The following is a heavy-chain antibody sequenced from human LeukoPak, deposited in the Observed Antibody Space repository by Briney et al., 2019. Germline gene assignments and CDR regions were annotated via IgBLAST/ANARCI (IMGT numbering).Heavy chain of an antibody. D-gene: IGHD2-15*01. J-gene: IGHJ6*02. CDR1: GYTFTSYY. Sequence: ASVKVSCKASGYTFTSYYMHWVRQAPGQGLEWMGIINPSGGSTSYAQKFQGRVTMTRDTSTSTVYMELSSLRSDDTAVYYCAREGCSGGSCYLPSYYYGMDVWGQGTTVTVSS. CDR3: AREGCSGGSCYLPSYYYGMDV. CDR2: INPSGGST. V-gene: IGHV1-46*01.